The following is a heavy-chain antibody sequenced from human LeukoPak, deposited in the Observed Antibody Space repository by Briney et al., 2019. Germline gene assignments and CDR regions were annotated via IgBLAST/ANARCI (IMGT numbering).Heavy chain of an antibody. V-gene: IGHV5-51*01. CDR1: GYSFTSYW. Sequence: GESLKISCKGSGYSFTSYWIGWVRQMPGKGLEWMGIIYPGDSDTRYSPSFQGQVTILADKSISTAYLQWSSLKASDTAMYYCARQEDYGDYLYYFDYWGQGTLVTVSS. CDR3: ARQEDYGDYLYYFDY. J-gene: IGHJ4*02. CDR2: IYPGDSDT. D-gene: IGHD4-17*01.